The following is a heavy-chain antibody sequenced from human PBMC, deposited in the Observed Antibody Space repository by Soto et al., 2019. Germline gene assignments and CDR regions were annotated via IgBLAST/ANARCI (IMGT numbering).Heavy chain of an antibody. D-gene: IGHD2-15*01. CDR1: GGSLSSSSYY. V-gene: IGHV4-39*01. CDR3: ARHRQYCSGGSCYSFYYYGMDV. CDR2: IYYSGST. J-gene: IGHJ6*02. Sequence: ASETLSLTCTVSGGSLSSSSYYWGWVRQPPGKGLEWIGSIYYSGSTYYNPSLKSRVTISVDTSKNQFSLKLSSVTAADTAVYYCARHRQYCSGGSCYSFYYYGMDVWGQGTTVTVSS.